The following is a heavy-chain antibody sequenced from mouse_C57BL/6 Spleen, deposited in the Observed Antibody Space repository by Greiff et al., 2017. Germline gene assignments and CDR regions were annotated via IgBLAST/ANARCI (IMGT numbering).Heavy chain of an antibody. CDR2: IDPSDSYT. Sequence: VQLQQSGAELVKPGASVKLSCKASGYTFTSYWMQWVKQRPGQGLEWIGEIDPSDSYTNYNQKFKGKATLTVDTSSSTAYMQLSSLTSEDSAVYYCARWYYGSSPLGYWGQGTTLTVSS. CDR1: GYTFTSYW. J-gene: IGHJ2*01. V-gene: IGHV1-50*01. D-gene: IGHD1-1*01. CDR3: ARWYYGSSPLGY.